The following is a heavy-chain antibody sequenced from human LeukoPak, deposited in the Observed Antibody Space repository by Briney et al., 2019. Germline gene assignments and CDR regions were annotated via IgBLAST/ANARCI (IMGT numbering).Heavy chain of an antibody. Sequence: NPSETLSLTCSVSGVHIDSVYWNWLRQPPGKGLEWIGYIDNSGSTKYNPSLQSRITMSRDTSKKQFSLKLTSVTAADTAMYYCASGAGWLIDYWGQGTLVSVSS. V-gene: IGHV4-4*08. D-gene: IGHD6-19*01. CDR2: IDNSGST. J-gene: IGHJ4*02. CDR1: GVHIDSVY. CDR3: ASGAGWLIDY.